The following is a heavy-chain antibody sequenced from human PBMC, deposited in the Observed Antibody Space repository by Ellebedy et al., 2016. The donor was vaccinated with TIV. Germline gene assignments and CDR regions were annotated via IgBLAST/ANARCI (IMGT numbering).Heavy chain of an antibody. V-gene: IGHV3-23*01. CDR2: ITDSGGNT. CDR3: ARDPVGVGPAFDV. J-gene: IGHJ3*01. CDR1: GLTFSSHA. D-gene: IGHD4-23*01. Sequence: GESLKISCAASGLTFSSHAMSWVRQAPGKGLEWVSSITDSGGNTYYEDSVKGRFTIARDNSKDTLFLQMNSLGAEDTAIYFCARDPVGVGPAFDVWGQGTMVTVSS.